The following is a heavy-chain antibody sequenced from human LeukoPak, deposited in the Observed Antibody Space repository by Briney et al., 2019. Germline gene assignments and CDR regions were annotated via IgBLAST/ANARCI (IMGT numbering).Heavy chain of an antibody. Sequence: ASVKVSCKASGYTFTRYYMHWVRQAPGQGLEWMGIINPSGGSTNYAQKFQGRVTMTRDMSTNTVYMELSSLRSEDTAVYYCARGPSITMVRGGQWYYYMDVWGKGTTVTVSS. CDR1: GYTFTRYY. V-gene: IGHV1-46*01. D-gene: IGHD3-10*01. CDR3: ARGPSITMVRGGQWYYYMDV. CDR2: INPSGGST. J-gene: IGHJ6*03.